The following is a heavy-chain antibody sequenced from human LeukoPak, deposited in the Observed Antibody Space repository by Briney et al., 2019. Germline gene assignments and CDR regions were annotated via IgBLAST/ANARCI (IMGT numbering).Heavy chain of an antibody. CDR3: ARVGSSWYGLYYFDY. D-gene: IGHD6-13*01. CDR2: INHSGST. CDR1: GGSFSGYY. V-gene: IGHV4-34*01. Sequence: PSETLSLTCAVYGGSFSGYYWSWIRQPPGKGLEWIGEINHSGSTNYNPSLKSRVTISVDTSKNQFSLKLSSVTAADTAVYYCARVGSSWYGLYYFDYWGQGTLVTVSS. J-gene: IGHJ4*02.